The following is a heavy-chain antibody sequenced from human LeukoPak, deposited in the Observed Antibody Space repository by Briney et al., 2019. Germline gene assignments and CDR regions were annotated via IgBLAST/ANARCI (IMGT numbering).Heavy chain of an antibody. Sequence: GGSLRLSCTVSGFTVSSNSMSWVRQAPGKGLEWVSLISWDGGSTYYADSVKGRFTISRDNSKNSLYLQMNSLRTEDTTLYYCAGRGRDFDYWGQGTLVTVSS. V-gene: IGHV3-43*01. CDR2: ISWDGGST. CDR3: AGRGRDFDY. CDR1: GFTVSSNS. J-gene: IGHJ4*02. D-gene: IGHD1-1*01.